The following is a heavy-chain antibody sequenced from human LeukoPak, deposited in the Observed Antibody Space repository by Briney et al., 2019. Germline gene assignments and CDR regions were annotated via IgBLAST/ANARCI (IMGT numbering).Heavy chain of an antibody. CDR2: INHSGST. CDR1: GGSFSGYY. CDR3: ARGNIVVVPAPILYYFDY. D-gene: IGHD2-2*01. Sequence: SETLSLTCAVYGGSFSGYYWSWIRQPPGKGLEWIGEINHSGSTNYNPSLKSRVTISVDTSKNQFSLKLSSVTAADTAVYYCARGNIVVVPAPILYYFDYWGQGTLVTVSS. J-gene: IGHJ4*02. V-gene: IGHV4-34*01.